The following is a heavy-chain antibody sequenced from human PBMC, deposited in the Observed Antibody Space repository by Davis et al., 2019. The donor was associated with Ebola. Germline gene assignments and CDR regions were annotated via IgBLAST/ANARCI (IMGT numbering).Heavy chain of an antibody. CDR2: INTNTGNP. Sequence: AASVKVSCKASGYTFTSYAMIWVRQAPAQGLEWMGWINTNTGNPTYAQGFTGRFVFSLDTSVSTAYLQISSLKAEDTAVYYCANRFLEWLTHWGQGALVTVSS. CDR3: ANRFLEWLTH. D-gene: IGHD3-3*01. CDR1: GYTFTSYA. V-gene: IGHV7-4-1*02. J-gene: IGHJ4*02.